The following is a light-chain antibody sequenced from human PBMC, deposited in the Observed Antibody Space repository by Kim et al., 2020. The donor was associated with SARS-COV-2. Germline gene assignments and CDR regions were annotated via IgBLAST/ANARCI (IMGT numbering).Light chain of an antibody. J-gene: IGKJ4*01. CDR3: QQYNSWPLT. V-gene: IGKV3-15*01. Sequence: VAPGERVTLSCRASHSFRSRLAWFQQRPGQAPRLVIYDTSTRATGIPARFSGSGSGTEFTLTISSLESEDSAVYYCQQYNSWPLTFGGGTKVDIK. CDR2: DTS. CDR1: HSFRSR.